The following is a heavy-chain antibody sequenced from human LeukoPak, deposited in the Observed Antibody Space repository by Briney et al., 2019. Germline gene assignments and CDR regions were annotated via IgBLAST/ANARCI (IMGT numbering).Heavy chain of an antibody. CDR2: ISSSSSYI. CDR1: GFTFSSYI. V-gene: IGHV3-21*01. D-gene: IGHD3-22*01. J-gene: IGHJ4*02. CDR3: AREPKTYYYDSSGYYALDY. Sequence: GGSLRLSCAASGFTFSSYIMNWVRQAPGKGLEWVSSISSSSSYIYYADSVKGRFTISRDNAKNSLYLQMNSLRAEDTAVYYCAREPKTYYYDSSGYYALDYWGQGTLVTVSS.